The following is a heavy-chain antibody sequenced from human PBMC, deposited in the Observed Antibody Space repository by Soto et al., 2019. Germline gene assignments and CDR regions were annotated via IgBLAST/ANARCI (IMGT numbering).Heavy chain of an antibody. CDR1: GGTFSSYP. V-gene: IGHV1-69*01. CDR3: ARVGHTTKSGIPV. D-gene: IGHD1-26*01. CDR2: IIPFFGTS. Sequence: QVQLVQSGAEVKKPGSSVKVSCGASGGTFSSYPINWVRQAPGQGLEWMGGIIPFFGTSNYAQKFQGRVTITADESTSTPYGERRTRKPENRPVNYGARVGHTTKSGIPVWAQGTTAPFSS. J-gene: IGHJ6*02.